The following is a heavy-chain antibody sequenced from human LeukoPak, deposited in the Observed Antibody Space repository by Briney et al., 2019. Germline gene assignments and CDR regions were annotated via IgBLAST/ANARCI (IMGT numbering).Heavy chain of an antibody. J-gene: IGHJ4*02. CDR2: INPNSGGT. CDR3: VRDMDRGQWLVRPYN. D-gene: IGHD6-19*01. V-gene: IGHV1-2*02. CDR1: GYTFTGYY. Sequence: ASVKVSCKASGYTFTGYYMHWVRQAPGQGLEWMGWINPNSGGTNYAQKFQGRVTMIRDMSISTAYMDLRRLKSDDTAVYYCVRDMDRGQWLVRPYNWGQGTLITVSS.